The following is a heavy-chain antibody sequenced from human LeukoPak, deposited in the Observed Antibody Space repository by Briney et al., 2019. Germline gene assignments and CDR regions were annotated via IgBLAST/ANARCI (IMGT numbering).Heavy chain of an antibody. D-gene: IGHD6-6*01. CDR2: INPTGGST. V-gene: IGHV1-46*01. CDR3: ARTAARRFDY. CDR1: GYTSPSYF. J-gene: IGHJ4*02. Sequence: ASVKVSCKASGYTSPSYFMHWVRQAPGQGLEWMGIINPTGGSTTYAQKFQGRVTMTRDTSTSTVYMELSSLRSDDTAVYYCARTAARRFDYWGQGTLVTVSS.